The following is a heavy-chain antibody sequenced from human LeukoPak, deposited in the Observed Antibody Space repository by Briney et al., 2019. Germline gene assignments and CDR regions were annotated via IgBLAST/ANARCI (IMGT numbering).Heavy chain of an antibody. CDR1: GGSISSYY. D-gene: IGHD3-16*01. V-gene: IGHV4-59*01. J-gene: IGHJ4*02. Sequence: SETLSLTCTVSGGSISSYYWSWIRQPPGKGLEWIGYIHNSGRPDYNPSLKSRVTISVDTSKNQFSLNLISVTAADTAVYYCARVSRWSDWAFEGWGQGALVTVSP. CDR2: IHNSGRP. CDR3: ARVSRWSDWAFEG.